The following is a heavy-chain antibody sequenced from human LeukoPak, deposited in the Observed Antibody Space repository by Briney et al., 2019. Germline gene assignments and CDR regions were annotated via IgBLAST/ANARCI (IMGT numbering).Heavy chain of an antibody. J-gene: IGHJ4*02. Sequence: PGGSLRLSCTASGFTFSYYWMSWVRQAPGKGLEWVANIKYDGSERYYVDSVKGRFTISRDNTKNSLYLQMNSLRAEDTAVYYCAIHCTSISCHSPRWGQGTLVTVSS. CDR3: AIHCTSISCHSPR. CDR1: GFTFSYYW. V-gene: IGHV3-7*03. CDR2: IKYDGSER. D-gene: IGHD2-2*01.